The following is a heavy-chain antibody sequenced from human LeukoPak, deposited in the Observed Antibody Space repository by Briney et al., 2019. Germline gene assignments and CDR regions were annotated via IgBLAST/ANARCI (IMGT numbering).Heavy chain of an antibody. V-gene: IGHV3-23*01. Sequence: GGSLRLSCAASGFTFSSYAMSWVRQAPGKGLEWVSAISGSGGSTYYADSVKGRFTSSRDNSKNTLYLQMNSLRAEDTAVYYCAKDHLYCSGGSCYGDYWGQGNMVTVPS. J-gene: IGHJ4*02. CDR3: AKDHLYCSGGSCYGDY. CDR1: GFTFSSYA. CDR2: ISGSGGST. D-gene: IGHD2-15*01.